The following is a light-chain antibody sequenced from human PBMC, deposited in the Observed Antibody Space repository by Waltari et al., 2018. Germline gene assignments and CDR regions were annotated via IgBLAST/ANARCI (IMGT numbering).Light chain of an antibody. V-gene: IGLV7-46*01. CDR3: LLWYSGPRWV. Sequence: SQHAPGQDPRTLIYDTSNKHAWTPARFSGSRLGGKAALTLSGAQPEDEAEYYCLLWYSGPRWVFGGGTKLSVL. J-gene: IGLJ3*02. CDR2: DTS.